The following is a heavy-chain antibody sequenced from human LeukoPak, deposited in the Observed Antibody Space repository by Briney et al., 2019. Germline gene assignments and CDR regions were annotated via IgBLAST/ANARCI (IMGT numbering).Heavy chain of an antibody. CDR2: IYPGDSDT. D-gene: IGHD2-21*02. CDR1: GYSFTSYW. V-gene: IGHV5-51*01. Sequence: GESLKISCKGSGYSFTSYWIGWVRQMPGKGLEWMGIIYPGDSDTRYSPSFQGQVTISADKSISTAYLQWSSQKASDTAMYYCARSLYCGGDCYSYYFDYWGQGTLVTVSS. CDR3: ARSLYCGGDCYSYYFDY. J-gene: IGHJ4*02.